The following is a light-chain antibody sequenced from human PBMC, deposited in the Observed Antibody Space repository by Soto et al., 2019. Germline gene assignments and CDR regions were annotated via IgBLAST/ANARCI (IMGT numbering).Light chain of an antibody. V-gene: IGLV1-47*01. CDR3: AAWDDTLSGYV. CDR1: SSNIGSNY. Sequence: VLTQPPSASGTPGQRVTISCSGSSSNIGSNYVCWYQQLPGTAPKLLIFRNNLRPSGVPDRFTGSKSDTSASLAISGLRSEDEADYYCAAWDDTLSGYVFGTGTKVTVL. J-gene: IGLJ1*01. CDR2: RNN.